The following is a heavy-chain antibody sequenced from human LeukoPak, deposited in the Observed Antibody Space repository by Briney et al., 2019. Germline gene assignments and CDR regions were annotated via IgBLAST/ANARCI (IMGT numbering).Heavy chain of an antibody. D-gene: IGHD3-10*01. CDR1: GGSISSGGYS. J-gene: IGHJ4*02. V-gene: IGHV4-30-2*01. CDR2: IYQSGST. Sequence: PSETLSLTCAVSGGSISSGGYSGSWIRQPPGKGLGWIGDIYQSGSTYYNPSLKSRVTISVDRAKNQFSLKLSAVTAADTAVYYCAREWVRGVIDRGQGTLVTVSS. CDR3: AREWVRGVID.